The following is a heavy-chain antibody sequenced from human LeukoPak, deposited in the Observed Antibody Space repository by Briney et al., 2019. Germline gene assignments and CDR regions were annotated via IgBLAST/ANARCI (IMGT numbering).Heavy chain of an antibody. CDR3: TTGFVGAGSK. CDR1: GFTLSNAW. CDR2: IKSKTDGGTT. V-gene: IGHV3-15*01. Sequence: GGSLRLSCAASGFTLSNAWMSCVRGAPGEGGEWVGRIKSKTDGGTTDYAAPVKGRLTISRDDSKNTLYLQMNSLTPEDTAVYYCTTGFVGAGSKWGPGALVTVSS. J-gene: IGHJ4*02. D-gene: IGHD3-10*01.